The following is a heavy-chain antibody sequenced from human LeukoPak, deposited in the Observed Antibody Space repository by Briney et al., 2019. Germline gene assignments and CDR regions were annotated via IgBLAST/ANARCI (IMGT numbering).Heavy chain of an antibody. CDR3: ARVIPYYYGMDV. Sequence: SETLSLTCTVSGGSISSYYWSWIRQPPGRGLEWIGYIYYSGSTNYNPSLKSRVTISVDTSKNQFSLELSSVTAADTAVYYCARVIPYYYGMDVWGQGTTVTVSS. CDR1: GGSISSYY. CDR2: IYYSGST. V-gene: IGHV4-59*01. J-gene: IGHJ6*02.